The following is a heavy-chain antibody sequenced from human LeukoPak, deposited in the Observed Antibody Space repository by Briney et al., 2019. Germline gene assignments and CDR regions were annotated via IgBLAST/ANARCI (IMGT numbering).Heavy chain of an antibody. V-gene: IGHV3-21*01. CDR3: ASDKELHY. J-gene: IGHJ4*02. D-gene: IGHD1-26*01. CDR1: GFTFSSYA. CDR2: ISSSSSYI. Sequence: GGSLRLSCAASGFTFSSYAMSWVRQAPGKGLEWVSSISSSSSYIYYADSVKGRFTISRDNAKNSLYLQMNSLRAEDTAVYYCASDKELHYWGQGTLVTVSS.